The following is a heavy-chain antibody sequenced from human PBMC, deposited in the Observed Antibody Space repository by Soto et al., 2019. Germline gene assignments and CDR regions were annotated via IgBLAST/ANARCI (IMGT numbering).Heavy chain of an antibody. V-gene: IGHV4-59*01. CDR2: IYYSGST. CDR1: GGYISGFY. CDR3: ASGDYYDSSGYGFDAFDI. J-gene: IGHJ3*02. D-gene: IGHD3-22*01. Sequence: QVQLQESGPGLVKPSETLSLTCTVSGGYISGFYWSWVRQPPGKGLEWIGYIYYSGSTNYNPSLKSRVTISVDTSKNQFSLKLSSVTAADTAVYYCASGDYYDSSGYGFDAFDIWGQGTMVTVSS.